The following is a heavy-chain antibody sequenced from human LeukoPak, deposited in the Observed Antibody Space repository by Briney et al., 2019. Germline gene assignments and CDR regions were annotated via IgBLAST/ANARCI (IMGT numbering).Heavy chain of an antibody. D-gene: IGHD6-19*01. CDR2: ISGSGGST. J-gene: IGHJ4*02. CDR3: ARSSGWYISDY. V-gene: IGHV3-23*01. CDR1: GFTFSSYA. Sequence: SGGPLRLSCAASGFTFSSYAMSWVRQAPGKGLEWVSAISGSGGSTYYADSVKGRFTISRDNSKNTLYLQMNSLRAEDTAVYYCARSSGWYISDYWGQGTLVTVSS.